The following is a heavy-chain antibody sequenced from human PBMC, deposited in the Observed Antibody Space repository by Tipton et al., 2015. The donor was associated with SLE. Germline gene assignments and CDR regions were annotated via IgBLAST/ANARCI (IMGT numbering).Heavy chain of an antibody. CDR1: GGSISSSSYY. J-gene: IGHJ6*03. CDR3: ARRDQLLRSVAYSYYMDV. V-gene: IGHV4-39*01. CDR2: INYSGST. D-gene: IGHD3-3*01. Sequence: TLSLTCTVSGGSISSSSYYWGWIRQRPGKGLEWIGSINYSGSTYYNPSLTSRVTLSEDTSKNQFSLKLSSVTAAGTAVYYCARRDQLLRSVAYSYYMDVWGKGTTVTVSS.